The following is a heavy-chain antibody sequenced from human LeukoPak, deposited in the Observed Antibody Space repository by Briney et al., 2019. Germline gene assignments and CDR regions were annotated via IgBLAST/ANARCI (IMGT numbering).Heavy chain of an antibody. D-gene: IGHD2/OR15-2a*01. J-gene: IGHJ4*02. Sequence: GESLKISCKGSGYTFTTYWIGWVRQMPGKGLEWMGIIYPGDSDTRYSPFFQGQVTISADKSITTAYLQWSSLKASDTAMYYCARVMTTLTGFDFWGQGTLVTVSS. V-gene: IGHV5-51*01. CDR1: GYTFTTYW. CDR2: IYPGDSDT. CDR3: ARVMTTLTGFDF.